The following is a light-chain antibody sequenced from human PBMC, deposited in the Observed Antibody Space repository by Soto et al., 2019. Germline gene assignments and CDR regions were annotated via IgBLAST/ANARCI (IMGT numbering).Light chain of an antibody. CDR2: KVS. Sequence: DVVMTQSPLSLPVTLGQPASISCRSSQSLVYVDGNTYLNWFQQRPGQSPRRLIYKVSNRDSGVPDRFSGSGSGTDFTLRISRVEAEEVGLYYCMQGRHWPWTFGQGTKVEIK. J-gene: IGKJ1*01. V-gene: IGKV2-30*01. CDR1: QSLVYVDGNTY. CDR3: MQGRHWPWT.